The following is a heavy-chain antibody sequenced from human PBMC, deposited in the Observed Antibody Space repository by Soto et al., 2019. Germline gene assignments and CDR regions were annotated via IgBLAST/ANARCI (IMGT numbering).Heavy chain of an antibody. J-gene: IGHJ4*02. D-gene: IGHD2-15*01. Sequence: QVQLQQWGAGLLKPSETLSLTCAVYGGSFSGYYWTWIRQPPGKGLEWIGEINHSGSTNYNPSLKSRVTISVDTSKNQFSLKSRSVTAADTAMYYCARGGEIVVVVSTTGRYFDYWGQGTLVTVSS. V-gene: IGHV4-34*01. CDR2: INHSGST. CDR3: ARGGEIVVVVSTTGRYFDY. CDR1: GGSFSGYY.